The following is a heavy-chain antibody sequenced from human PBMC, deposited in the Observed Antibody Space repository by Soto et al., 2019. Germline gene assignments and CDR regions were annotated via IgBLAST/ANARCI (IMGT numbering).Heavy chain of an antibody. V-gene: IGHV3-23*01. CDR1: GFTFSSYA. J-gene: IGHJ6*02. Sequence: GGSLRLSCAASGFTFSSYAMSWVRQAPGKGLEWVSAISGSGGSTYYADSVKGRFTISRDNSKNTLYLQMNSLRAEDTAVYYCAKDPNYGDYYYSGMDVWGQGTTVTVSS. CDR3: AKDPNYGDYYYSGMDV. D-gene: IGHD4-17*01. CDR2: ISGSGGST.